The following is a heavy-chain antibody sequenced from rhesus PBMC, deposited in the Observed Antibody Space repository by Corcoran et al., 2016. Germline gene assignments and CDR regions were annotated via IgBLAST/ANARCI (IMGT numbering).Heavy chain of an antibody. J-gene: IGHJ4*01. Sequence: VQLVESGGGLVQPGGSLRLSCAASGFTFSNYGMSWVRQAPGKGLEWVSYISYAGDDTHYADSVKGRFTISRDNSKNTLSLQMNSLRPEDTAVYFCAKVAYTSGWSFDYWGQGVLVTVSS. V-gene: IGHV3S5*01. CDR3: AKVAYTSGWSFDY. CDR2: ISYAGDDT. D-gene: IGHD6S26*01. CDR1: GFTFSNYG.